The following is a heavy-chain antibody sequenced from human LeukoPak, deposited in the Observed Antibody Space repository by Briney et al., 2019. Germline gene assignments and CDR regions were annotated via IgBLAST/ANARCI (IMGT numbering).Heavy chain of an antibody. CDR3: ATVPPYYYGSGSYHWFDP. CDR2: VDPEDGET. J-gene: IGHJ5*02. D-gene: IGHD3-10*01. V-gene: IGHV1-69-2*01. Sequence: ATVKIPCKVSGYTFTDYYMHWVPQAPAKGHEWMGLVDPEDGETIYAEKFQGRVTITADTSTDTAYMELSSLRSEDTAVYYCATVPPYYYGSGSYHWFDPWGQGTLVTVSS. CDR1: GYTFTDYY.